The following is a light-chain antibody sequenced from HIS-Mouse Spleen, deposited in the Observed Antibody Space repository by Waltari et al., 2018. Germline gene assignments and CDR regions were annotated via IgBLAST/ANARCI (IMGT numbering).Light chain of an antibody. CDR1: ALPKKY. J-gene: IGLJ2*01. CDR2: EDS. V-gene: IGLV3-10*01. CDR3: YSTDSSGNHRV. Sequence: SYELPQPPSVSVSPGQTARITCPGHALPKKYAYWYQQKSGQAPVLVIYEDSKRPSGIPERVSGSSSGTMATLTISGAQVEDEADYYCYSTDSSGNHRVFGGGTKLTVL.